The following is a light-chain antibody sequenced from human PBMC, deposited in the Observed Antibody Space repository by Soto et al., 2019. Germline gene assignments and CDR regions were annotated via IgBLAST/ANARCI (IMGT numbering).Light chain of an antibody. J-gene: IGKJ1*01. CDR2: DAS. Sequence: IVLTQSPATLSLSPGARATLSCRASLSVSSYFAWYQQKPGQAPRLLIYDASNRATGIPARFSGSGSGTDFTLTISSLEPEDFAVYYCQQRSNWPPWTFGQGTKVDIK. CDR1: LSVSSY. V-gene: IGKV3-11*01. CDR3: QQRSNWPPWT.